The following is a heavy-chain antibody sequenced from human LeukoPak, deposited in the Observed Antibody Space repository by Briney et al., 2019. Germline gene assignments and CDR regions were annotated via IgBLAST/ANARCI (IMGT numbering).Heavy chain of an antibody. CDR3: ASVRRGFGESSKYYAYYYMGV. CDR2: IYYSGST. D-gene: IGHD3-10*01. Sequence: PSETLSLTCTVSGGSLSSSSYYWGWIRQPPGKGLEWIGNIYYSGSTYYNPSLKSRVTISLDTSKNQFSLKLSSVTAADTAAYYCASVRRGFGESSKYYAYYYMGVWGKGTTVTISS. V-gene: IGHV4-39*01. J-gene: IGHJ6*03. CDR1: GGSLSSSSYY.